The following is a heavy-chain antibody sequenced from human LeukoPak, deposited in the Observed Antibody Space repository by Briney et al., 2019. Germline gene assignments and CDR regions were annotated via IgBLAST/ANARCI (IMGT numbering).Heavy chain of an antibody. CDR2: IYTSGST. CDR3: ARGSHYDFWSGYSPYYYYYMDA. J-gene: IGHJ6*03. D-gene: IGHD3-3*01. CDR1: GGSISSGSYY. Sequence: SQTLSLTCTVSGGSISSGSYYWSWIRQPAGKGLEWIGRIYTSGSTNYNPSLKSRVTISVDTSKNQFSLKLSSVTAADTAVYYCARGSHYDFWSGYSPYYYYYMDAWGKGTTVTVSS. V-gene: IGHV4-61*02.